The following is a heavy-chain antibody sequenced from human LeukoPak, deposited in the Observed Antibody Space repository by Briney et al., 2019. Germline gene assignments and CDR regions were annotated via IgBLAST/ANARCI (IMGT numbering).Heavy chain of an antibody. Sequence: SETLSLTCSVSGGSINTYYWSWLRQTPGKGLEWIGFIYYTGSTNYNPSLKSRVTMSVDTSKSQLSLKLTSVTAADTALYYCARGANRLDSWGRGTLVTVSS. CDR2: IYYTGST. D-gene: IGHD1-14*01. CDR1: GGSINTYY. V-gene: IGHV4-59*12. J-gene: IGHJ4*02. CDR3: ARGANRLDS.